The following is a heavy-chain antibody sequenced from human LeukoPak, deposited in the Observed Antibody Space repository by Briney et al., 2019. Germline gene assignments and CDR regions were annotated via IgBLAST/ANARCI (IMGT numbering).Heavy chain of an antibody. CDR1: GFTFSSYG. CDR2: ISNDGSDK. Sequence: GGSLRLSCATSGFTFSSYGMHWVRQAPGKGLEWVAVISNDGSDKYYADSVKGRFTISRDNSKITLYLQINSLRTEDTAVYYCARLETRGSAQAGGDYWGQGTLVTVSS. CDR3: ARLETRGSAQAGGDY. J-gene: IGHJ4*02. D-gene: IGHD2-15*01. V-gene: IGHV3-30*03.